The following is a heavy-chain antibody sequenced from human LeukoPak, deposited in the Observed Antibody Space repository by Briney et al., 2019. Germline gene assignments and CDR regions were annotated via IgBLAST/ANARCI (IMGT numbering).Heavy chain of an antibody. CDR2: IYYSGST. V-gene: IGHV4-59*12. D-gene: IGHD3-22*01. CDR1: GGSISSYY. Sequence: SETLSLTCTVSGGSISSYYWSWIRQPPGKGLEWIGYIYYSGSTNYNPSLKSRVTISVDTSKNQFSLKLSSVTAADTAVYYCARGIDSSGSNFDYWGQGTLVTVSS. J-gene: IGHJ4*02. CDR3: ARGIDSSGSNFDY.